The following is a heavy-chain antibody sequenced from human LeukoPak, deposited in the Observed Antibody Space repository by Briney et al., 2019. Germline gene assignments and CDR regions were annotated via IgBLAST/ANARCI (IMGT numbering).Heavy chain of an antibody. CDR2: ISWDGGST. D-gene: IGHD6-19*01. CDR1: GFTFDDYA. V-gene: IGHV3-43D*03. Sequence: GGSLRLSCAASGFTFDDYAMHWVRQAPGKGLEWVSLISWDGGSTYYADSVKGRFTISRDNSKNSLYLQMNSLRAEDTALYYCAKVGGWRYFYYYYYMDVWGKGTTVTVSS. J-gene: IGHJ6*03. CDR3: AKVGGWRYFYYYYYMDV.